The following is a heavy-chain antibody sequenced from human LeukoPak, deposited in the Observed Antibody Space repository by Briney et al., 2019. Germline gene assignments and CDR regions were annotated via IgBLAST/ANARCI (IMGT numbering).Heavy chain of an antibody. Sequence: PSETLSLTCTVSGGSISSYYWSWIRQPPGKGLEWIGEINHSGSTNYNPSLKSRVTISVDTSKNQFSLKLSSVTAADTAMYYCARAYSSSQRNWYFDLWGRGTLVTVSS. CDR2: INHSGST. CDR3: ARAYSSSQRNWYFDL. J-gene: IGHJ2*01. V-gene: IGHV4-34*01. CDR1: GGSISSYY. D-gene: IGHD6-13*01.